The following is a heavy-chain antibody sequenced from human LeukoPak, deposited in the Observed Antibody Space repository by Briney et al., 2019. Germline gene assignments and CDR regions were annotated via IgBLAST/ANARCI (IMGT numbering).Heavy chain of an antibody. J-gene: IGHJ4*02. Sequence: GGSLRLSCAASGFTFSSYAMYWVRQAPGMGLEWVSGIFGSGGSTHYADSVKGRFTISRDNSKNTVYLQMNSLGAEDTAVYYCAKTTTGYSSGRFPGWPVDYWGQGTLVTVSS. CDR1: GFTFSSYA. D-gene: IGHD6-19*01. CDR2: IFGSGGST. V-gene: IGHV3-23*01. CDR3: AKTTTGYSSGRFPGWPVDY.